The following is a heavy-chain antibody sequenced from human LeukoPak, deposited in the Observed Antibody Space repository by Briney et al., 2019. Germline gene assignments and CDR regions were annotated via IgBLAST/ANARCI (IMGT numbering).Heavy chain of an antibody. CDR3: AKDTLIAVAGLYYFDY. CDR2: ISAGGNSP. D-gene: IGHD6-19*01. Sequence: PGGSLRLSCAASGFTFSSYWMSWVRQAPGKGLEWVSGISAGGNSPYYADSVKGRFTISRDNSKNTLYLQMNSLRAEDTAVYYCAKDTLIAVAGLYYFDYWGQGTLVTVSS. J-gene: IGHJ4*02. V-gene: IGHV3-23*01. CDR1: GFTFSSYW.